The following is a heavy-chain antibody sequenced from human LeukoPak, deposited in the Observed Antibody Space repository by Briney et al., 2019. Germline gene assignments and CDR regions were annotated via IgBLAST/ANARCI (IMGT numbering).Heavy chain of an antibody. CDR2: INPNSGGT. J-gene: IGHJ4*02. V-gene: IGHV1-2*06. D-gene: IGHD3-10*01. CDR1: GYTFTGYN. Sequence: ASAKVSCKGSGYTFTGYNMHWVGQAPGQGGEWMGRINPNSGGTNYEQKFQGRVTITRDRDNSKAYMELSRLRSDDTAVYYCASQPSVPHWGQGTLVTVSS. CDR3: ASQPSVPH.